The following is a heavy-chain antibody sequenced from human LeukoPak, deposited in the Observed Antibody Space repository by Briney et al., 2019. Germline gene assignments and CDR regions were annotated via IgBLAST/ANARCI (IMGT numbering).Heavy chain of an antibody. CDR2: ISGSGGNV. V-gene: IGHV3-23*01. CDR1: GFTFDDYG. J-gene: IGHJ5*02. D-gene: IGHD3-10*01. Sequence: GGSLRLSCAASGFTFDDYGMIWVRQAPGKGLEWVSSISGSGGNVYYAGSVRGRFTISRDNSKNTVYLQMNSLRAEDTATYYCARDIRNYYDSGAYGWFDPWGQGTLVPVSS. CDR3: ARDIRNYYDSGAYGWFDP.